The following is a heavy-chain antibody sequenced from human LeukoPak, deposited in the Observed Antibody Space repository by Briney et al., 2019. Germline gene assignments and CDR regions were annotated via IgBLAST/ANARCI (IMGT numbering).Heavy chain of an antibody. CDR1: GFTFSNYW. V-gene: IGHV3-7*01. Sequence: PGNSLRLSCAASGFTFSNYWMTWVRQSPGKGLEWVANINQDGSEKYYVDSVKGRFTISRDNAKNSLYLQMNSLRAEDTAVYYCARGGLRIAAAVWGQGTLVTVSS. CDR2: INQDGSEK. D-gene: IGHD6-13*01. CDR3: ARGGLRIAAAV. J-gene: IGHJ4*02.